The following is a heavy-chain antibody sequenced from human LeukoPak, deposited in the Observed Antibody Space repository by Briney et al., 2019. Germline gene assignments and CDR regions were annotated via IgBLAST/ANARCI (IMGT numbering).Heavy chain of an antibody. V-gene: IGHV3-21*06. Sequence: PGGSLRLSCEASGFAFSSYSMNWVRQAPGRGPEWVSLISTTSTSIYYADAVKGRFTVSRDNAKDSLYLQMNSLRGEDTAVYYCARGVGATHFDCWGQGTLVTVST. D-gene: IGHD1-26*01. J-gene: IGHJ4*02. CDR3: ARGVGATHFDC. CDR1: GFAFSSYS. CDR2: ISTTSTSI.